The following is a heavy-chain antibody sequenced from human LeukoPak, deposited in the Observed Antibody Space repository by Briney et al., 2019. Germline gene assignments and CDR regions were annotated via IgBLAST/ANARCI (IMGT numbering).Heavy chain of an antibody. V-gene: IGHV1-2*02. J-gene: IGHJ5*02. Sequence: ASVKVSCKASGYTFTGQYTHWVRQGPGQGLEWMGWINPKSGGTNYAQKFQGRVTMTRDTSITTAFMELNRLRSDDTAVYYCARGTCSGGGCYPDGGWFDPCGQGTLVTVSS. CDR3: ARGTCSGGGCYPDGGWFDP. CDR2: INPKSGGT. CDR1: GYTFTGQY. D-gene: IGHD2-15*01.